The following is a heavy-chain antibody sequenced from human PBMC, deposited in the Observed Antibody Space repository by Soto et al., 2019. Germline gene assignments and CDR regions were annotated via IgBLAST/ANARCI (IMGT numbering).Heavy chain of an antibody. Sequence: QLQLQESGSGLVKPSQTLSLTCAVSGGSISSGGYSWSWIRQPPGKGLEWIGYIYHSGSTYYNPSLXSXXXIXXDRSQTEFSLKLSSVTAADTAVYYCARGQVVAAQHWGQGTLVTVSS. CDR3: ARGQVVAAQH. D-gene: IGHD2-15*01. CDR2: IYHSGST. CDR1: GGSISSGGYS. J-gene: IGHJ4*02. V-gene: IGHV4-30-2*01.